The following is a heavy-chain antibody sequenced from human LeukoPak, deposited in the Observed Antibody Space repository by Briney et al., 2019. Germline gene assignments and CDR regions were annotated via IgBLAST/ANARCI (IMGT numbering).Heavy chain of an antibody. CDR3: ARERLVLNNWFDP. J-gene: IGHJ5*02. CDR1: GFTVSRNY. V-gene: IGHV3-53*01. CDR2: IYSGGTT. Sequence: GGSLRLSCAASGFTVSRNYMSWVRQAPGKGLEWVSVIYSGGTTYYADSVKGRFTISRDNSKNTLYLQMNSLRAEDTAVYYCARERLVLNNWFDPWGQGTLVTVSS. D-gene: IGHD6-19*01.